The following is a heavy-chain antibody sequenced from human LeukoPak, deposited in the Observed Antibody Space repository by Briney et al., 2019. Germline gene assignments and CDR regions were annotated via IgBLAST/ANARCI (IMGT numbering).Heavy chain of an antibody. CDR1: GFTFSDYT. Sequence: GGSLRLSCAASGFTFSDYTMHWVRLAPGKRLEYVSAITANGGSKYHADSVGARFTVSRDNSKNTLYLQMGSLRAEDTSLYYCARGPNYSFYMDVWGKGTTVTVSS. V-gene: IGHV3-64*02. CDR2: ITANGGSK. J-gene: IGHJ6*03. CDR3: ARGPNYSFYMDV.